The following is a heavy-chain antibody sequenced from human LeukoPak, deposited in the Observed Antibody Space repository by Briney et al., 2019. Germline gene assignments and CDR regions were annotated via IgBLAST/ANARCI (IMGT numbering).Heavy chain of an antibody. CDR2: INWSSGSI. J-gene: IGHJ5*02. CDR3: VKDSYSRRTGWSDP. Sequence: GGSLRLSCAASGFTFDDYGMHWVRQAPGKGLEWVSGINWSSGSIGYADSVKGRFTISRDNAKNSLYLHMSSLRAEDTALYYCVKDSYSRRTGWSDPWGQGTLVTVSS. D-gene: IGHD2-15*01. CDR1: GFTFDDYG. V-gene: IGHV3-9*01.